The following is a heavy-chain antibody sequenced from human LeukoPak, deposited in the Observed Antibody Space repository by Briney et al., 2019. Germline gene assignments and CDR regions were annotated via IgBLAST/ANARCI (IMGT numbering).Heavy chain of an antibody. J-gene: IGHJ4*02. CDR2: INHSGST. D-gene: IGHD6-19*01. Sequence: SETLSLTCAVYGGSFSGYYWSWIRQPPGKGLEWIGEINHSGSTNYNPSLKSRVSISVDTSKNRFSLKLSSVTAADTAVYFCARDYVGVAGTFDYWGQGTLVTVSS. CDR1: GGSFSGYY. V-gene: IGHV4-34*01. CDR3: ARDYVGVAGTFDY.